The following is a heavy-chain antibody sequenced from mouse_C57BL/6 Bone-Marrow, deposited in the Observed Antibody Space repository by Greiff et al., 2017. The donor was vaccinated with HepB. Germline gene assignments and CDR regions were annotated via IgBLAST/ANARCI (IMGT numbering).Heavy chain of an antibody. D-gene: IGHD2-4*01. CDR2: INPGSGGT. Sequence: VQLVESGAELVRPGTSVKVSCKASGYAFTNYLIEWVKQRPGQGLEWIGVINPGSGGTNYNEKFKGKATLTADKSSSTAYMQLSSLTSADSAVYFCARGSTMITTVYYYAIDYWGQGTSVTVSS. CDR1: GYAFTNYL. J-gene: IGHJ4*01. CDR3: ARGSTMITTVYYYAIDY. V-gene: IGHV1-54*01.